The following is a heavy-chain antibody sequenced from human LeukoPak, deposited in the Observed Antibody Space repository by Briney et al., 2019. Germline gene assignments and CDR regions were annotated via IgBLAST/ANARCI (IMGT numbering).Heavy chain of an antibody. V-gene: IGHV7-4-1*02. D-gene: IGHD3-10*01. Sequence: ASVKISCKASGYTFTNYAMNWVRQAPGQGLEWMGWINTNTGNPTYAQGFTGRFVFSLDTSVSTAYLQISSLKAEDTAVYYCARDSTTTLDGSASYWAPNFWGQGTLVTVSS. J-gene: IGHJ4*02. CDR3: ARDSTTTLDGSASYWAPNF. CDR2: INTNTGNP. CDR1: GYTFTNYA.